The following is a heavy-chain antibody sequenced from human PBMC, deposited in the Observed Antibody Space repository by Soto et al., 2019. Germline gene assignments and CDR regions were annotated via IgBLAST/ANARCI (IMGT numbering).Heavy chain of an antibody. CDR1: GFTFSNCA. Sequence: GGSLRLSCAASGFTFSNCAMTWVRQAPGKGLEWVSSISGNGVYTYYADSVKGRFTISRDNSKNTVYLQMNSLRAEDTAVYYCEKGTPVVSLNDYWGQGTPVTVSS. CDR2: ISGNGVYT. J-gene: IGHJ4*02. CDR3: EKGTPVVSLNDY. V-gene: IGHV3-23*01. D-gene: IGHD2-15*01.